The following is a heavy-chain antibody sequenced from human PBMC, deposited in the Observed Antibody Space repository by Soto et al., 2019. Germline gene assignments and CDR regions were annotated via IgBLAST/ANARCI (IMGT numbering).Heavy chain of an antibody. J-gene: IGHJ4*02. Sequence: PGGSLRLSCAASGFTFSNYAVSWVRQAPGKGLEWVSALSAGGTSAYYTVSVEGRFTISRDNSKNILYLQMNSLRADDTAVYYCARGTYGDYDFWGQGTLVTVSS. V-gene: IGHV3-23*01. CDR3: ARGTYGDYDF. D-gene: IGHD4-17*01. CDR1: GFTFSNYA. CDR2: LSAGGTSA.